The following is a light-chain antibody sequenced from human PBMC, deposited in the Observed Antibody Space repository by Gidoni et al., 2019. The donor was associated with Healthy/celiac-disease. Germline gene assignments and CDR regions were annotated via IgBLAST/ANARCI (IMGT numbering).Light chain of an antibody. CDR2: DAS. CDR3: QQRSSWPPRVT. Sequence: IVLTPSPATLSLSPGERATLSCRASQSVSSYLAWYQQKPGQAPRLLIYDASNRATGIPARFSGSGSGTDFTLTISSLEPEDFAVYYCQQRSSWPPRVTFGGGTKVEIK. V-gene: IGKV3-11*01. J-gene: IGKJ4*01. CDR1: QSVSSY.